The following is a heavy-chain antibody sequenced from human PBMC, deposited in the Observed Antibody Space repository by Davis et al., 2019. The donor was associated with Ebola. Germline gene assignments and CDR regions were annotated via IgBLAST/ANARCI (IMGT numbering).Heavy chain of an antibody. CDR2: ISGSGGST. CDR1: GFTFSSYA. D-gene: IGHD6-19*01. CDR3: ARDREYSSGWYFTSVTPVYYGMDV. V-gene: IGHV3-23*01. J-gene: IGHJ6*02. Sequence: GESLKISCAASGFTFSSYAMSWVRQAPGKGLEWVSAISGSGGSTYYADSVKGRFTISRDNSKNTLYLQMNSLRAEDTAVYYCARDREYSSGWYFTSVTPVYYGMDVWGQGTTVTVSS.